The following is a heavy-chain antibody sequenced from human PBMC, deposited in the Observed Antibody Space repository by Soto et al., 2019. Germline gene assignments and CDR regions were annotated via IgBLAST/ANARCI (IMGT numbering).Heavy chain of an antibody. CDR1: GGTLVSYG. CDR3: ARDQYYYDSSGYYSWFDP. D-gene: IGHD3-22*01. J-gene: IGHJ5*02. Sequence: LEPLCLPCTVSGGTLVSYGGSWIRQPPGKGLEWIGYVFYTGGANYNASLKSRVTMSVDTSKNQFSLKLSSVTAADTAVYYCARDQYYYDSSGYYSWFDPWGQGTLVTVSS. CDR2: VFYTGGA. V-gene: IGHV4-59*12.